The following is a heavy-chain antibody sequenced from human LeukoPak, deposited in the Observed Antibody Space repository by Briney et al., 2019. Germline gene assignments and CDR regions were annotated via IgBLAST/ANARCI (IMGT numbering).Heavy chain of an antibody. J-gene: IGHJ4*02. CDR3: ARVSSGWVCDY. Sequence: GGSLRLSCAASGFTFDDSGMSWVRQAPGKGLEWVSGINWNGGRTGYADSGKGRFTISRDNAKNALHLQMNSLRAEDTALYYCARVSSGWVCDYWGQGTLVTVSS. D-gene: IGHD6-19*01. V-gene: IGHV3-20*04. CDR2: INWNGGRT. CDR1: GFTFDDSG.